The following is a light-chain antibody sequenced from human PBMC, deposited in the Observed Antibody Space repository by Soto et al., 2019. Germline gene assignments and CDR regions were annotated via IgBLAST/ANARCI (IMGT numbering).Light chain of an antibody. CDR3: QQYNSYSLT. Sequence: DIQMTQSPSTLSASVGDRVTITCRASQSISSWLAWYQQKPGQAPKLLIYDASRLESGAPSRFTGSGSGKELNLNIRRLQNDDFHTYPRQQYNSYSLTFGQGTKLEIK. CDR2: DAS. J-gene: IGKJ2*01. CDR1: QSISSW. V-gene: IGKV1-5*01.